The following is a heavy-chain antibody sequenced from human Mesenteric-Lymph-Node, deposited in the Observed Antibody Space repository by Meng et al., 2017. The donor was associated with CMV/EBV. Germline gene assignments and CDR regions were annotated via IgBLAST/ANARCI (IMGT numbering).Heavy chain of an antibody. CDR3: ARDFYCSSNICYLNLHFDH. V-gene: IGHV1-18*01. CDR1: TFTSYG. Sequence: TFTSYGISWERQAPGQGLEWMGWISVYNGNTNYAQNLQGRVNMTTDTSTSTAYMELRSLRSDDTAVYYCARDFYCSSNICYLNLHFDHWGQGTLVTVSS. D-gene: IGHD2-2*01. CDR2: ISVYNGNT. J-gene: IGHJ4*02.